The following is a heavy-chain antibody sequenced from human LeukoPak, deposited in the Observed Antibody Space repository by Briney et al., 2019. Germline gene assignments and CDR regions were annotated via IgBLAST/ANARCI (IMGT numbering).Heavy chain of an antibody. CDR2: ISSSSSYI. CDR1: GFTFSSYS. V-gene: IGHV3-21*01. CDR3: ARGWRATAYFDY. D-gene: IGHD5-24*01. J-gene: IGHJ4*02. Sequence: GGSLRLSCAASGFTFSSYSMNWVRQAPGKGLEWVSSISSSSSYIYYADSVKGRFTISRDNAKNSLYLQMNSLRAEDTAVYYCARGWRATAYFDYWGQGTLVTVSS.